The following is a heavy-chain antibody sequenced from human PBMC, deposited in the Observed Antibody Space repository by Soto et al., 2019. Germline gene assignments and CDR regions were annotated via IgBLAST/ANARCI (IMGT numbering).Heavy chain of an antibody. V-gene: IGHV4-59*01. CDR1: CASMTDYY. CDR2: IYYSGTS. CDR3: ARGRISATTAHFDY. D-gene: IGHD4-4*01. J-gene: IGHJ4*02. Sequence: PSQTQSLTSTVSCASMTDYYWSWIRHPPGMGLEWIGYIYYSGTSNHNPSLKSRVTLSVDTSKKQFSLKLSSATTADTAAYYCARGRISATTAHFDYWGQGALVTVSS.